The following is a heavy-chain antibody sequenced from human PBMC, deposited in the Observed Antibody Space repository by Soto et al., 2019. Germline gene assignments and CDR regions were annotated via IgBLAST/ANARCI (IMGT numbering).Heavy chain of an antibody. CDR2: IGPFGTNA. CDR1: GYTFTTCG. Sequence: QVLLVQSGPEIKKPGASVRVSCEASGYTFTTCGITWVRQAPGQGLEWMGWIGPFGTNARYSERVQARLSMTTDTSTRTAHVEQRSLTSDDTAIYYCARGWDTDVDCQFDYWGQGTLVTVSS. D-gene: IGHD1-26*01. J-gene: IGHJ4*02. CDR3: ARGWDTDVDCQFDY. V-gene: IGHV1-18*01.